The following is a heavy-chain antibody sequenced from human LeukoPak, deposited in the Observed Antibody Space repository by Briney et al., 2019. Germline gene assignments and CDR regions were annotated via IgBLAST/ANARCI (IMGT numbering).Heavy chain of an antibody. V-gene: IGHV4-59*01. CDR3: ARAIRSYYSDY. J-gene: IGHJ4*02. D-gene: IGHD4-17*01. CDR2: IYYSGST. CDR1: GGSISSYY. Sequence: PSETLSLTCTVSGGSISSYYWSWIRQPPGKGLEWIGYIYYSGSTNYNPSLKSRVTISVDTSKNQFSLKLSSVTAADTAVYYCARAIRSYYSDYWGQGTLVTVSS.